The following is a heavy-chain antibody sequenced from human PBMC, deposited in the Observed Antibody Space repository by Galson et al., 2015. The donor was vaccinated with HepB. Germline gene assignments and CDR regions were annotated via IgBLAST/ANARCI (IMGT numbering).Heavy chain of an antibody. CDR2: ISGSGGST. Sequence: LRLSCAASGFTFSNYAMSWVRQAPGKGLEWVSAISGSGGSTYYAESVKGRFTISRDNSKNTLYLQMNSLRAEDTAVYYCAKDRRVATGESEYWGQGTLVTVSS. D-gene: IGHD5-12*01. V-gene: IGHV3-23*01. J-gene: IGHJ4*02. CDR3: AKDRRVATGESEY. CDR1: GFTFSNYA.